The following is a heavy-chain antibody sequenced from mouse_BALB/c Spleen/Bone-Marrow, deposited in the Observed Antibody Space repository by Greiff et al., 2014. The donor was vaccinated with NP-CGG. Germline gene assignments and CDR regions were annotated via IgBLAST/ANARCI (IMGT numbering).Heavy chain of an antibody. V-gene: IGHV1-14*01. D-gene: IGHD2-10*02. CDR3: ARKVWYYAMDY. J-gene: IGHJ4*01. CDR2: INPYNDGT. Sequence: EVQLQQSGPELVKPEASVKMSCKASGYTFTSYVMHWVKQKPGQGLEWIGYINPYNDGTKYNEKFKGKATLTSDKSSSTAYMELSILTSEDSAVYYCARKVWYYAMDYWGQGTSVTVSS. CDR1: GYTFTSYV.